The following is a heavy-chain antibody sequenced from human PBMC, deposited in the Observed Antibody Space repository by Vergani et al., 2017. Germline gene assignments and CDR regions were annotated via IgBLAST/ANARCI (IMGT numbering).Heavy chain of an antibody. J-gene: IGHJ6*02. CDR1: GGSFSGYY. CDR3: ARGLARATVTNFSQELYGMDV. Sequence: QVQLQQWGAGLLKPSETLSLTCAVYGGSFSGYYWSWIRQPPGKGLEWIGEINHSGSTNYNPSLKSRVTISVDTSKNQFSLTLSSVTAADTAVYYCARGLARATVTNFSQELYGMDVWGQGTTVTVSS. V-gene: IGHV4-34*01. D-gene: IGHD4-17*01. CDR2: INHSGST.